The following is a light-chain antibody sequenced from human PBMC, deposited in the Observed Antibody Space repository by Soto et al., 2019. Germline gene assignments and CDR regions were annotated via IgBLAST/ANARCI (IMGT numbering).Light chain of an antibody. CDR1: SSEIGSSNL. CDR3: CSFARSSTSYV. V-gene: IGLV2-23*01. J-gene: IGLJ1*01. Sequence: QSVLTKLASVSGSPGRSIRIFCTGTSSEIGSSNLVSWYQQHPGKAPKLIIYEGSRRPSGVSGRFSGSKSGNTASLTISGLQAEDEADYYCCSFARSSTSYVFGTGTKVTVL. CDR2: EGS.